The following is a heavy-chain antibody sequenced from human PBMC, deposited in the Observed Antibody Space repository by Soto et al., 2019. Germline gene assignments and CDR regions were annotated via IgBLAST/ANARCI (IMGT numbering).Heavy chain of an antibody. J-gene: IGHJ4*02. CDR3: AKSHAPYFDY. CDR2: ISYDGSNK. V-gene: IGHV3-30*18. Sequence: QVQLVESGGGVVQPGRSLRLSCAASGFTFSSYDIHWVRQAPGKGLEWVAVISYDGSNKYYADSVKGRFTISRVNSKNTLYLQMNSLRAEDTAVYYCAKSHAPYFDYWGQGTLVTVSS. CDR1: GFTFSSYD.